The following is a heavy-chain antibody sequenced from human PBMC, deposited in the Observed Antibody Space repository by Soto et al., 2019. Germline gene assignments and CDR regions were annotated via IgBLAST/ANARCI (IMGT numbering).Heavy chain of an antibody. Sequence: ASVKVSCKASGYTFTSYAMHWVRQAPGQRLEWMGWINAGNGNTKYSQKFQGRVTMTRDTSASTAYMELRSLRSDDTAVYYCASGLAVADAFDIWGQGTMVTVSS. CDR2: INAGNGNT. CDR3: ASGLAVADAFDI. CDR1: GYTFTSYA. D-gene: IGHD6-19*01. V-gene: IGHV1-3*01. J-gene: IGHJ3*02.